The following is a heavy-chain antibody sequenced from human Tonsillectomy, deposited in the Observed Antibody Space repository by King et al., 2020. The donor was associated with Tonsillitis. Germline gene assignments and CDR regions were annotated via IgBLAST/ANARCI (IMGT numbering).Heavy chain of an antibody. CDR1: GASISSGSYY. Sequence: QLQESGPGLVKPSQTLSLTCTVSGASISSGSYYWSWIRQPAGKGLEWLGRIYTSVSTNYNPSLKSRVTISLDTSKNHSPLKLSSVTAADTAVYYCAIGLWSRGDFDCWGQGTLVTVSS. CDR3: AIGLWSRGDFDC. J-gene: IGHJ4*02. V-gene: IGHV4-61*02. D-gene: IGHD3-10*01. CDR2: IYTSVST.